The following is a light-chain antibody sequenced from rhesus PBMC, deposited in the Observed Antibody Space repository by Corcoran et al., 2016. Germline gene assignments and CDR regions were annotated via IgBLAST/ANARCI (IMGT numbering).Light chain of an antibody. J-gene: IGKJ4*01. Sequence: DIQMTQSPSSLSASVGDRVTITCRASQGISSYLAWYQQTPGKAPNLLIYAASTLQSGVPSRFSGSGSGTDFTLTIISLQPEDFATYYCQQHNSYPLTCGGGTKVELK. CDR3: QQHNSYPLT. CDR1: QGISSY. V-gene: IGKV1-25*01. CDR2: AAS.